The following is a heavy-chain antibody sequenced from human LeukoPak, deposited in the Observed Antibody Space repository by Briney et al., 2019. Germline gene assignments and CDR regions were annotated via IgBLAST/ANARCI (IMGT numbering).Heavy chain of an antibody. D-gene: IGHD6-6*01. Sequence: SETLSLTCTVSGGFISSSSYYWGWIRQPPGKGLEWIGSIYYGGSTYYNPSLKSRVTISVDTSKNQFSLKLSSVTAADTAVYYCARLLFSSSSGYYYYMDVWGKGTTVTVSS. CDR1: GGFISSSSYY. J-gene: IGHJ6*03. CDR2: IYYGGST. V-gene: IGHV4-39*01. CDR3: ARLLFSSSSGYYYYMDV.